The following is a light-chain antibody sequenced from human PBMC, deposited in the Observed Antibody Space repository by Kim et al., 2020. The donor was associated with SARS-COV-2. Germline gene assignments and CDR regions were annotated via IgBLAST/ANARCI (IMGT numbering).Light chain of an antibody. V-gene: IGKV3-15*01. J-gene: IGKJ2*01. CDR3: HQYNDWPPGYT. CDR2: GAS. CDR1: QSVGNT. Sequence: SPGERATLYCRGSQSVGNTVAWYQHQPGQAPRVLIYGASTRATGIPARFSGSGSGTEFTFSISSLQSEDFAVYFCHQYNDWPPGYTFGQGTKLEI.